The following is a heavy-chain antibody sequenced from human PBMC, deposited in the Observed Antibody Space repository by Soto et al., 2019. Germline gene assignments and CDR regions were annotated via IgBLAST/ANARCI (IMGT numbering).Heavy chain of an antibody. CDR1: GFTFSSYA. CDR3: ARDLGTYYYGSGSQNIDY. D-gene: IGHD3-10*01. V-gene: IGHV3-30-3*01. J-gene: IGHJ4*02. Sequence: QVQLVESGGGVVQPGRSLRLSCAASGFTFSSYAMHWVRQAPGKGLEWVAVISYDGSNKYYADSVKGRFTISRDNSKTTLYLQMNSLRAEDTAVYYCARDLGTYYYGSGSQNIDYWGQGTLVTVSS. CDR2: ISYDGSNK.